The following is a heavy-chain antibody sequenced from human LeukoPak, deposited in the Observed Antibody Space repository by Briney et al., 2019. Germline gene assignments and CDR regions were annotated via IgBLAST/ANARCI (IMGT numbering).Heavy chain of an antibody. V-gene: IGHV3-64*01. CDR3: ARDEALSFDY. J-gene: IGHJ4*02. Sequence: PGGSLRLSCAASGFTFSSYAMHWVRQAPGKGLEYVSAISSNGGSTYYANSVKGRFTISRDNSKNTLYLQMGSLRAEDMAVYYCARDEALSFDYWGQGTLVTVSS. CDR1: GFTFSSYA. CDR2: ISSNGGST.